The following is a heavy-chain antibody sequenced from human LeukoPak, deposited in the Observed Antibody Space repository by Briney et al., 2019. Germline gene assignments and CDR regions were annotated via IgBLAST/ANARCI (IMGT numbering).Heavy chain of an antibody. J-gene: IGHJ5*02. CDR3: ARAQYSRFDP. CDR1: GGSFSGYY. D-gene: IGHD2-21*01. Sequence: SETLSLTCAVYGGSFSGYYWSWIRQPPGKGLEWIGEINHSGSTNYNPSLKSRVTISVDTSKNQFSLKLSSVTAADTAVYYCARAQYSRFDPWGQGTLDTVSS. V-gene: IGHV4-34*01. CDR2: INHSGST.